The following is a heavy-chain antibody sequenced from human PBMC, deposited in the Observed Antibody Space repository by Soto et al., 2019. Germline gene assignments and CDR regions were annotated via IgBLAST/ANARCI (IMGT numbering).Heavy chain of an antibody. CDR2: IYYSGST. CDR3: AREIPYDSSGYYLNNWFDP. Sequence: SETLSLTCTVSGGSISSGGYYWSWIRQPPGKGLEWIGYIYYSGSTNYNPSLKSRVTISVDTSKNQFSLKLSSVTAADTAVYYCAREIPYDSSGYYLNNWFDPWAQGTRVTVSS. V-gene: IGHV4-61*08. CDR1: GGSISSGGYY. J-gene: IGHJ5*02. D-gene: IGHD3-22*01.